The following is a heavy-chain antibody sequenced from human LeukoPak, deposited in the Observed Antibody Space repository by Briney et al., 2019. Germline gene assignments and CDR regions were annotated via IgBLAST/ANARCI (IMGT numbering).Heavy chain of an antibody. Sequence: GGSLRLSCAASGFTFNTYTMNWVRQAPGKGLEWVSSITASSTAIYSADSVKGRFTISRDNAKNLLYLQMNSLRAEDTAVHYCARTYYDILTGYNPYFDYWGQGILVTVSS. J-gene: IGHJ4*02. CDR1: GFTFNTYT. CDR3: ARTYYDILTGYNPYFDY. V-gene: IGHV3-21*01. CDR2: ITASSTAI. D-gene: IGHD3-9*01.